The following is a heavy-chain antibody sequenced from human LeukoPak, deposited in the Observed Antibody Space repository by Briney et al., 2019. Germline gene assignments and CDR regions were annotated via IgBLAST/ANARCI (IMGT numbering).Heavy chain of an antibody. Sequence: GGSLRLSCAASGFTFSSYSMNWVRQAPGRGLEWVAVISYDGSNKYYADSVKGRFTISRDNAKNSLYLQMNSLRAEDTAVYYCAELGITMIGGVWGKGTTVTISS. CDR2: ISYDGSNK. CDR3: AELGITMIGGV. J-gene: IGHJ6*04. D-gene: IGHD3-10*02. CDR1: GFTFSSYS. V-gene: IGHV3-30*18.